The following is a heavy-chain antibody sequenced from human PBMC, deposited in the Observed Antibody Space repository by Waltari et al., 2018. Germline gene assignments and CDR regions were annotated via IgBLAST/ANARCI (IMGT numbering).Heavy chain of an antibody. CDR1: GFTFSTYS. J-gene: IGHJ4*02. CDR2: IKQDGTEK. CDR3: ARDEMHRTTWYHF. V-gene: IGHV3-7*04. D-gene: IGHD6-13*01. Sequence: EVQLVESGGGLVQPGGSLRLSCAVSGFTFSTYSMTWVRQAPGKGRDGVANIKQDGTEKYYVDSVKGRFSISRDNGKNLLYLHMNSLRADDTAVYYCARDEMHRTTWYHFWGQGTQVTVSS.